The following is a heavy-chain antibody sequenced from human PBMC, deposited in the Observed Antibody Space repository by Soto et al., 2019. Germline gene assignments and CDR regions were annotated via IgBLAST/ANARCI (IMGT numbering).Heavy chain of an antibody. CDR1: GFTFSSYG. CDR2: ISYDGSNK. Sequence: QVQLVESGGGVVQPGRSLRLSCAAPGFTFSSYGMHWVRQAPGKGLEWVAVISYDGSNKYYADSVKGRFTISRDNSKNTLYLQMNSLRAEDTAVYYCAKDHGYSSSSYVWGQGTLVTVSS. D-gene: IGHD6-6*01. V-gene: IGHV3-30*18. J-gene: IGHJ4*02. CDR3: AKDHGYSSSSYV.